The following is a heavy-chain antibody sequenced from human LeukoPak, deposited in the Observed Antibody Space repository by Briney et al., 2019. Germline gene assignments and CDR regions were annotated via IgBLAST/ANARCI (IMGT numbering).Heavy chain of an antibody. CDR1: GGSFSNYY. D-gene: IGHD2-2*01. CDR3: AREDSTRAFFRSRFFDY. V-gene: IGHV4-34*01. J-gene: IGHJ4*02. CDR2: IHHIGST. Sequence: SETLSLTCAVYGGSFSNYYWSWIRQAPGEGLAWIGEIHHIGSTNYNPSLKSRVTISVDTSKNQFSLRLSSVTAADTAVYYCAREDSTRAFFRSRFFDYWGQGTLVTVSS.